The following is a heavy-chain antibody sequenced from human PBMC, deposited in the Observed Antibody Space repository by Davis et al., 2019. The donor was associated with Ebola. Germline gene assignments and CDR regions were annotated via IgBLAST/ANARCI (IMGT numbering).Heavy chain of an antibody. Sequence: GESLKISCAASGFTFSSYWMSWVRQAPGKGLEWVANIKQDGSEKYYVDSVKGRFTISRENAKNSLYLQMNSLRAEDTVVYYCARAPSRSNWFDPWGQGTLVTVSS. D-gene: IGHD6-19*01. CDR3: ARAPSRSNWFDP. CDR2: IKQDGSEK. V-gene: IGHV3-7*01. J-gene: IGHJ5*02. CDR1: GFTFSSYW.